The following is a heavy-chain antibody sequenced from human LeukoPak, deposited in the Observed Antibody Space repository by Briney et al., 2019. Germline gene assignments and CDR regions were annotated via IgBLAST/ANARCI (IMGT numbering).Heavy chain of an antibody. D-gene: IGHD3-22*01. Sequence: ASVKVSCKASGYTFTRYGINWVRQAPGLGLEWMGWISAYNGNTDFAQKVQGRVTMTTDFSTTTVYMELRSLRSDDTAVYYCARFYDSSGYYLGYYFDYWGQGTLVTVSS. CDR2: ISAYNGNT. CDR3: ARFYDSSGYYLGYYFDY. J-gene: IGHJ4*02. V-gene: IGHV1-18*01. CDR1: GYTFTRYG.